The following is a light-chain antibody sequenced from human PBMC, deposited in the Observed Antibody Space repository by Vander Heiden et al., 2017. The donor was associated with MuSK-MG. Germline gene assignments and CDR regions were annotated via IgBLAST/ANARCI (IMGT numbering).Light chain of an antibody. CDR2: DTS. J-gene: IGKJ4*01. Sequence: EMLLPHSPSTLSLSPGDRATLPCMASQSVSSYLVWYQQKPGQAPRLLIYDTSNRATGIPARFSGSGSGTDFTLTISSLEPEDFAVYYCQQRSYWPLTFGGGTKVEIK. CDR3: QQRSYWPLT. V-gene: IGKV3-11*01. CDR1: QSVSSY.